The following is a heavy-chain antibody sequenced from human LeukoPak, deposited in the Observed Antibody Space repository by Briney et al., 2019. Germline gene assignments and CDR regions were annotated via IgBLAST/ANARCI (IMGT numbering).Heavy chain of an antibody. CDR2: IYYSGST. Sequence: SETLSLTCTVSDGSVSSYYWSWIRQPPGKGLEWIGYIYYSGSTNYNPSLKSRVTISVDTSKNQFSLKLSSVTAADTAVYYCARQVLIVGATGSWFDPWGQGTLVTVSS. J-gene: IGHJ5*02. CDR1: DGSVSSYY. CDR3: ARQVLIVGATGSWFDP. V-gene: IGHV4-59*08. D-gene: IGHD1-26*01.